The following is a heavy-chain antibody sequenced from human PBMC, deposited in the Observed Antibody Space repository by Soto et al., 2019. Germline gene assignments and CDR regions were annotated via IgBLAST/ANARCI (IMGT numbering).Heavy chain of an antibody. D-gene: IGHD3-22*01. CDR2: IYSDSST. Sequence: GVSLRLSCAASGFTVSSNYMSWVREAPGKGLEWVSVIYSDSSTYYADSVKGRFTISTDNSRNTVYLQMNSLRAEDTAVYYCARVGSSGYYPYYFDFWGQGTLVTVSS. J-gene: IGHJ4*02. CDR1: GFTVSSNY. CDR3: ARVGSSGYYPYYFDF. V-gene: IGHV3-53*01.